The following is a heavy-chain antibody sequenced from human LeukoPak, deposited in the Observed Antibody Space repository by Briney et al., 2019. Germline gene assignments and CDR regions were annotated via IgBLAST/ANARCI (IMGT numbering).Heavy chain of an antibody. D-gene: IGHD3-22*01. Sequence: GGSLRLSCAASGFSFGSYGIHWVRQAPGKGLEWVAVISHEGSQTYYADSVRGRFTISRDNSKNMVYLQMNSLRAEDTAVYYCARDRDYYDSSGPGYWGQGTLVTVSS. CDR3: ARDRDYYDSSGPGY. CDR1: GFSFGSYG. CDR2: ISHEGSQT. J-gene: IGHJ4*02. V-gene: IGHV3-30*03.